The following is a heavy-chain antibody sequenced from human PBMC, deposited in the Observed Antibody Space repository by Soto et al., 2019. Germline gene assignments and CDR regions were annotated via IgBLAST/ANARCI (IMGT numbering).Heavy chain of an antibody. CDR2: IFYLRSS. CDR3: ARHSLALRKNNWFDP. J-gene: IGHJ5*02. Sequence: SETLSLTCTVSGDSIISSDFYWGWVRQPPGKGLEWIGSIFYLRSSYYNPSLKSRVTMSVGTSKNQFSLRLRSVTAADTALYFCARHSLALRKNNWFDPWGQGIMVTVSS. V-gene: IGHV4-39*01. D-gene: IGHD3-3*02. CDR1: GDSIISSDFY.